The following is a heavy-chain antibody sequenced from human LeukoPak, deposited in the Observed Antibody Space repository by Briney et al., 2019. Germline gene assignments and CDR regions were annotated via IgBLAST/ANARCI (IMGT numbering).Heavy chain of an antibody. Sequence: PGRSLRLSCAASRFTFTDYGMHWVRQPPGKGLEWVALIWYDGSGKYYADSVKGRFTISRDNSKNTLYLQMNSLRAEDTAVYYCARDLCGGGSCYYFDHWGQGTLVTVSS. V-gene: IGHV3-33*01. CDR2: IWYDGSGK. CDR1: RFTFTDYG. D-gene: IGHD2-15*01. J-gene: IGHJ4*02. CDR3: ARDLCGGGSCYYFDH.